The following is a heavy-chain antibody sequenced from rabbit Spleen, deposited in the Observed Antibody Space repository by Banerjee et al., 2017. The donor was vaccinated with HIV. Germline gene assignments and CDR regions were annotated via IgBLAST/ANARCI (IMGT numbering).Heavy chain of an antibody. CDR1: GFTISSSYY. V-gene: IGHV1S45*01. Sequence: QEQLEESGGGLVQPEGSLTLTCTASGFTISSSYYMNWVRQAPGKGLEWIGYIDPVFGITYYANWVAGRFSISRENAQNTVFLQLSSLTAADTATYFCARGPPYAGSSDYYRDTRLDLWGQGTLVTVS. CDR2: IDPVFGIT. D-gene: IGHD8-1*01. J-gene: IGHJ3*01. CDR3: ARGPPYAGSSDYYRDTRLDL.